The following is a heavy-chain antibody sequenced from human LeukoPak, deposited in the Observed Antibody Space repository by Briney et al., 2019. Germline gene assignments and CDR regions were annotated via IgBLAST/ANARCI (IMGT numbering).Heavy chain of an antibody. CDR2: INTNTRNP. V-gene: IGHV7-4-1*02. CDR1: GYTFTRYA. CDR3: ARGGFESRRTSDI. D-gene: IGHD3-22*01. Sequence: GASVKVSCTASGYTFTRYAINWVRQSPGQGLEWMGWINTNTRNPTYAQDFTGQVAFSLDTSVSTAYLQISGLRAEDTAIYYCARGGFESRRTSDIWGQGTMVTVSS. J-gene: IGHJ3*02.